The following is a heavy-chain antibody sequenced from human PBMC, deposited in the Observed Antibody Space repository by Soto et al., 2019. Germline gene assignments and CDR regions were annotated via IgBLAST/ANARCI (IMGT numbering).Heavy chain of an antibody. CDR3: ARARAAAGIAFDI. J-gene: IGHJ3*02. Sequence: ASVKVACKASGYTFTGYYMHWVRQAPGQGLEWMGWINPNSGGTNYAQKFQGWVTMTRDTSISTAYMELGRLRSDDTAVYYCARARAAAGIAFDIWGQGTMVTVSS. V-gene: IGHV1-2*04. D-gene: IGHD6-13*01. CDR1: GYTFTGYY. CDR2: INPNSGGT.